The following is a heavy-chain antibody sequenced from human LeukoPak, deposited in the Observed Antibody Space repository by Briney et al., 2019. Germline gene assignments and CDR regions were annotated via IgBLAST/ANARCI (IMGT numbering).Heavy chain of an antibody. Sequence: PSETLSLTCTVSGYSISSGYYWGWIRQPPGKGLEWIGSIYHSGSTYYNPSLKSRVTISVDTSKNQFSLKLSSVTAADTAVYYCAREQWEAPFDYWGQGTLVTVSS. CDR2: IYHSGST. CDR1: GYSISSGYY. J-gene: IGHJ4*02. CDR3: AREQWEAPFDY. V-gene: IGHV4-38-2*02. D-gene: IGHD1-26*01.